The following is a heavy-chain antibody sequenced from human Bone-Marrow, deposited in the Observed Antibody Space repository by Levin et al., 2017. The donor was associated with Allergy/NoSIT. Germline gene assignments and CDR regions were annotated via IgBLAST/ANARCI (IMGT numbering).Heavy chain of an antibody. CDR2: IFSSGYT. J-gene: IGHJ3*02. V-gene: IGHV4-4*07. CDR1: GGSLSDAS. D-gene: IGHD1-26*01. CDR3: AKRGMGPTSRAFDI. Sequence: SQTLSLTCTVSGGSLSDASWSWIRQPAWKGLEWIGRIFSSGYTNYNPSLTSRVTMSVETSKNRFSLNLTSVTAADTGVYYCAKRGMGPTSRAFDIWGHGTKVTVSS.